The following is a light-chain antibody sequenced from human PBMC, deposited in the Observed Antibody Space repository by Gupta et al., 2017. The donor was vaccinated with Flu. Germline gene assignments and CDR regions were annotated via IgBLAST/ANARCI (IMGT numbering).Light chain of an antibody. CDR3: GTWESSLSAGGV. V-gene: IGLV1-51*02. Sequence: QSVLTHPPSVSAAPGQKVTISCSGRSTNIGENYVSWYQQLPGTAPKLLNNEINKRTTGIPDRCSGSKSGTSATMGVTGLQTGDEADYYGGTWESSLSAGGVFGGGTKLTVL. CDR1: STNIGENY. CDR2: EIN. J-gene: IGLJ3*02.